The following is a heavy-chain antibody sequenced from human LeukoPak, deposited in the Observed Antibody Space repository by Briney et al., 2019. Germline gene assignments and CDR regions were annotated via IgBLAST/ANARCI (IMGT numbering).Heavy chain of an antibody. D-gene: IGHD3-3*01. CDR2: ISSSSSYI. V-gene: IGHV3-21*01. J-gene: IGHJ6*03. Sequence: GGSLRLSCAASGFTFSSYSMNWVRQAPGKGLEWVSSISSSSSYIYYADSVKGRFTISRDNAKNSLYLQMNSLRAEDTAVYYCASIGPDDFWSGPKFYYYYYMDVWGKGTTVTVSS. CDR1: GFTFSSYS. CDR3: ASIGPDDFWSGPKFYYYYYMDV.